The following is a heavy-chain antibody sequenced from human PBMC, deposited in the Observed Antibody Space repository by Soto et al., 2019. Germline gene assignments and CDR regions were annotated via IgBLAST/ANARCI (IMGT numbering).Heavy chain of an antibody. Sequence: SETLSLTCTISGGSISSSPYYWGWIRQPPGKGLEWIASFFYSGSTYYNPSLKSRVTVSMDTSKSQFSLRLSSVTAADTAVYYCARLRSGFQYYFNYWGPGTLVTVS. V-gene: IGHV4-39*01. CDR3: ARLRSGFQYYFNY. D-gene: IGHD5-12*01. CDR2: FFYSGST. J-gene: IGHJ4*02. CDR1: GGSISSSPYY.